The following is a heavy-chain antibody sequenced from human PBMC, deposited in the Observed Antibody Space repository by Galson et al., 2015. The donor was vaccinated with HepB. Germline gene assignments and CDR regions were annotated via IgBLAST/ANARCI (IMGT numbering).Heavy chain of an antibody. V-gene: IGHV5-10-1*01. Sequence: QSGAEVKKPGESLRISCKGSGYSFTSYWISWVRQMPGKGLEWMGRIDPSDSYTNYSPSFQGHVTISADKSISTAYLQWSSLKASDTAMYYCASEVDYYDSSGYYQPLDYWGQGTLVTVSS. J-gene: IGHJ4*02. CDR3: ASEVDYYDSSGYYQPLDY. CDR2: IDPSDSYT. CDR1: GYSFTSYW. D-gene: IGHD3-22*01.